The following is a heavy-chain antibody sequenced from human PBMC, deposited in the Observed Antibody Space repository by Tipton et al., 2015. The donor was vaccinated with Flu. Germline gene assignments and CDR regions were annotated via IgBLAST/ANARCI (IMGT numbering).Heavy chain of an antibody. V-gene: IGHV4-4*07. Sequence: TLSLTCTVAGGSISNYYWSWVRQPAGKRLQWIGRVHTSGNTHYDPSFESRVTISLDTSKSQFSLKLRSVTAADTAVYFCARGMASGATYFDYWGPGTLVTVS. CDR3: ARGMASGATYFDY. D-gene: IGHD6-19*01. CDR2: VHTSGNT. CDR1: GGSISNYY. J-gene: IGHJ4*02.